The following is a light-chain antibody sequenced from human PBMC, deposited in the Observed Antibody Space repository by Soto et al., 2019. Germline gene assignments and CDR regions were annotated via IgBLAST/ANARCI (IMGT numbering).Light chain of an antibody. Sequence: EIVLTQSPGTLSLSPGERATLSCRASQSVSSSYLAWYQQKPGQAPRLLIYGASSRATGIPDGVSGRRSGNDFTLTINRLEPEDCAVYYCHQYGSSSWTFGQGTKVEIK. CDR3: HQYGSSSWT. CDR2: GAS. J-gene: IGKJ1*01. CDR1: QSVSSSY. V-gene: IGKV3-20*01.